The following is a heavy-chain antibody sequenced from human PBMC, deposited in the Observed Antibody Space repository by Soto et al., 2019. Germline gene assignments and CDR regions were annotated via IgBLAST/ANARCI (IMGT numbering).Heavy chain of an antibody. Sequence: GGSLRLSCAASGFTFSSHTMNWVRQAPWKGLEWVSSLSSNGYYIYYADSVRGRFTISRDNAKNSLYLQMSSLRAEDTAIYYCAREAAKGSRNLEWFDPWGQGTLVTVSS. V-gene: IGHV3-21*01. J-gene: IGHJ5*02. CDR3: AREAAKGSRNLEWFDP. D-gene: IGHD2-15*01. CDR2: LSSNGYYI. CDR1: GFTFSSHT.